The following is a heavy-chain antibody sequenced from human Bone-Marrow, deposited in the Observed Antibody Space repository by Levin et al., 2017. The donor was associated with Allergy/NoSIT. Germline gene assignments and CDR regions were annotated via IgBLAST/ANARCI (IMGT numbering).Heavy chain of an antibody. J-gene: IGHJ4*02. V-gene: IGHV3-53*01. CDR1: GITVSYNY. CDR2: LYSGGNT. CDR3: ARDLSAGDYVFDY. D-gene: IGHD4-17*01. Sequence: GESLKISCAASGITVSYNYMNWVRQSPGKGLEWVSVLYSGGNTHYADSVKGQFTISRDNSKNTLFLQMDNLRAEDTAIYFCARDLSAGDYVFDYWGQGTLVSVSS.